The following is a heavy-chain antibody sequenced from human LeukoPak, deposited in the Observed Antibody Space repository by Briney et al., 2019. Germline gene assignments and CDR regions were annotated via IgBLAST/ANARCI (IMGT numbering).Heavy chain of an antibody. J-gene: IGHJ6*03. CDR1: GGTFSSYA. CDR3: ARAEAAGIPAAMPLMWYYYYMDV. V-gene: IGHV1-69*01. Sequence: SVKVSCKASGGTFSSYAISWVRQAPGQGLEWMGGIIPIFGTANYAQKFQGRVTITADESTSTAYVELSSLRSEDTAVYYCARAEAAGIPAAMPLMWYYYYMDVWGKGTTVTVSS. D-gene: IGHD2-2*01. CDR2: IIPIFGTA.